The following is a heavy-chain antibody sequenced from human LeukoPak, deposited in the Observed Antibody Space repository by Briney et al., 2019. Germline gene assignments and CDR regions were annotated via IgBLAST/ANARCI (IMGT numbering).Heavy chain of an antibody. Sequence: GGSLRLSCAASGFSFSNAWMSWIRQAPGKGLEWVGRIKSKTDGGTTDYAAPVKGRFTISRDDSKNTLYLQMNSLKTEDTAVYYCTRDGGTMPPDYWGQGTLVTVSS. V-gene: IGHV3-15*01. CDR1: GFSFSNAW. CDR2: IKSKTDGGTT. D-gene: IGHD2-2*01. CDR3: TRDGGTMPPDY. J-gene: IGHJ4*02.